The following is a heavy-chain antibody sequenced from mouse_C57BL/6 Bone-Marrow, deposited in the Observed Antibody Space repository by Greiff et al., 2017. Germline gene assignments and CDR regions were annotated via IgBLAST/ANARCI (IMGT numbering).Heavy chain of an antibody. V-gene: IGHV14-4*01. Sequence: VQLQQSGAELVRPGASVKLSCTASGFTIKDDYMHWVKQRPEQGLEWIGWIDPENGDTEYASKFQGKATITAETSSNTAYLQLSSLTSEDAAVYCCTTAYGSLFDYWGQGTTLTVSS. J-gene: IGHJ2*01. CDR3: TTAYGSLFDY. CDR2: IDPENGDT. CDR1: GFTIKDDY. D-gene: IGHD2-2*01.